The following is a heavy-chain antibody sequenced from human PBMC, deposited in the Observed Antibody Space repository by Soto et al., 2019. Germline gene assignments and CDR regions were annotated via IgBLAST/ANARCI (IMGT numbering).Heavy chain of an antibody. CDR3: AKSDPGDFWGGYYMWNWFDP. D-gene: IGHD3-3*01. J-gene: IGHJ5*02. V-gene: IGHV3-23*01. CDR1: GFTFSSYA. Sequence: VQLLESGGGLVQPGGSLRLSCAASGFTFSSYAMSWVRQAPGKGLEWVSAISGSGGSTYYADSVKGRFTISRYNSKYTLYLQMNSLRAEDTAVYYCAKSDPGDFWGGYYMWNWFDPWGQGTLVTVSS. CDR2: ISGSGGST.